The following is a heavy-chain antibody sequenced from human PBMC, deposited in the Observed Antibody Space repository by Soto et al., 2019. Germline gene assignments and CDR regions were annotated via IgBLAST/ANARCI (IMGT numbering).Heavy chain of an antibody. CDR1: GDSISSSSYL. J-gene: IGHJ4*02. CDR2: IYYSGST. V-gene: IGHV4-39*01. CDR3: ERHGGPSRTGTGFGY. Sequence: KSXETLSLTCTVSGDSISSSSYLWGWIRQPPGKGLEWIGSIYYSGSTYYNPSLNSRATISLDTSKNQFSLKLSSVTAADTAVYYCERHGGPSRTGTGFGYWGQGTQVTVSS. D-gene: IGHD1-1*01.